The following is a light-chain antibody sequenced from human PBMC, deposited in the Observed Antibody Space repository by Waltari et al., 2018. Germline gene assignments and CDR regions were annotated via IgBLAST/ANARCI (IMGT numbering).Light chain of an antibody. J-gene: IGLJ3*02. CDR3: NSRDSSGSHVL. CDR1: SLRSYY. V-gene: IGLV3-19*01. Sequence: SSELTQDPAVSVALGQTVRITCQGDSLRSYYATWYQQKYGQAPFLVIYGKNNRPSGISDRILGATSGDTAYVTITGAQAGDEAACYCNSRDSSGSHVLFGGGTKLTVL. CDR2: GKN.